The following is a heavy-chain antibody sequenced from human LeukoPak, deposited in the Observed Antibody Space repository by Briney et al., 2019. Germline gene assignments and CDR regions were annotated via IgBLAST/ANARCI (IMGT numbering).Heavy chain of an antibody. CDR3: AKDERGLQINIAAGT. CDR1: GFTFSSYA. CDR2: ISGSGGST. J-gene: IGHJ5*02. V-gene: IGHV3-23*01. D-gene: IGHD6-13*01. Sequence: GGSLRLSCAASGFTFSSYAMSWVRQAPGKGLEWVSAISGSGGSTYYADSVKGRFTISRDNSKNTLYLQMNSLRAEDTAVYYCAKDERGLQINIAAGTWGQETLVTVSS.